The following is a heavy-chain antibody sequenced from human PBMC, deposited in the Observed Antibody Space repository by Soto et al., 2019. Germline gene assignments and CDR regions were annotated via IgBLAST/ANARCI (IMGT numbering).Heavy chain of an antibody. V-gene: IGHV4-39*01. CDR3: ARHRAYNWNDLSLADFDY. Sequence: PSETLSLTCTVSGGSISSSSYYWGWIRQPPGKGLEWIGSIYYSGSTYYNPSLKSRVTISVDTSKNQFSLKLSSVTAADTAVYYCARHRAYNWNDLSLADFDYWGQGTLVTVSS. CDR2: IYYSGST. J-gene: IGHJ4*02. D-gene: IGHD1-20*01. CDR1: GGSISSSSYY.